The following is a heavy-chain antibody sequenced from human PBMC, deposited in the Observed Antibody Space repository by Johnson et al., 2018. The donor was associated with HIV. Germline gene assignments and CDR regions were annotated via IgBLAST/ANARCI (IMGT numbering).Heavy chain of an antibody. CDR1: GFTFSSYG. D-gene: IGHD6-13*01. CDR3: AKDGVYSSPHDAFDI. CDR2: IRYDGSNK. Sequence: QVQLVESGGGVVQPGGSLRLSCAASGFTFSSYGMHWVRQAPGKGLEWVAFIRYDGSNKYYADSVKGRFTISRDNSKNTLYLQMNSLRAEDTAVYYCAKDGVYSSPHDAFDIWGQGTMVTVSS. V-gene: IGHV3-30*02. J-gene: IGHJ3*02.